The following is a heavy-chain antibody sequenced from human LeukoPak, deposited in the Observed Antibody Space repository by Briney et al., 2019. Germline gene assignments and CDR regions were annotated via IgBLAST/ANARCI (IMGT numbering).Heavy chain of an antibody. J-gene: IGHJ4*02. CDR2: ISSSADRI. D-gene: IGHD4-17*01. CDR1: GFTFRSHG. Sequence: GGSLRLSCVGFGFTFRSHGMNWVRQAPGKGLEWISYISSSADRIYYADSVRGRLAISRDNDRNSLFLEMNTLRAEDTAVYYCARANPTTPIYYFDFWGRGTLVTVSS. CDR3: ARANPTTPIYYFDF. V-gene: IGHV3-48*01.